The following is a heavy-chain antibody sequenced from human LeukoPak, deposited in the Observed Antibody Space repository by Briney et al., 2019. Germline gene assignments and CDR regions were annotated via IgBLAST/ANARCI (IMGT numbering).Heavy chain of an antibody. CDR1: GYTFTSYV. D-gene: IGHD6-6*01. CDR3: ARGRDSSSSGFDY. J-gene: IGHJ4*02. Sequence: ASVKVSCKASGYTFTSYVIHWVRQATGQGLERMGWMNPNSGNTGYAQKFQGRVTITRNTSMSTAYMELSSQGSEDTAVYYCARGRDSSSSGFDYWGQGTLVTVSS. CDR2: MNPNSGNT. V-gene: IGHV1-8*03.